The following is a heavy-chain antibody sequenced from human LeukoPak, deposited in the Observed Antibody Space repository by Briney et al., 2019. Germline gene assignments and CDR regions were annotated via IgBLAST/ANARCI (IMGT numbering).Heavy chain of an antibody. D-gene: IGHD3-10*01. CDR3: ARGGGLFDY. CDR1: GGSINNYY. V-gene: IGHV4-4*09. CDR2: IYFNGGT. Sequence: SETLSLTCNVSGGSINNYYWSWLRQPPGKGLEWIGYIYFNGGTNYNPSLKSRVTMSIDTSKNQFSLKLNSVTAADTAFYYCARGGGLFDYWGQGSLVTVSS. J-gene: IGHJ4*02.